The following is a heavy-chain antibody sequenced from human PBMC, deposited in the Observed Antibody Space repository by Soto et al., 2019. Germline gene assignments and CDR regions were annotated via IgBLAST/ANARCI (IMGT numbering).Heavy chain of an antibody. D-gene: IGHD3-22*01. Sequence: GGSLRLSCAAPGFSFSVYALHWIRQAPGEGLEWVAVISPNGNNQYCADSVKGRFTISRDTSKSTLSLQMTSLRPEDMAVYYCASGAAFYYDTSRYWGQGTLVTVSS. CDR2: ISPNGNNQ. J-gene: IGHJ4*02. CDR1: GFSFSVYA. V-gene: IGHV3-30*04. CDR3: ASGAAFYYDTSRY.